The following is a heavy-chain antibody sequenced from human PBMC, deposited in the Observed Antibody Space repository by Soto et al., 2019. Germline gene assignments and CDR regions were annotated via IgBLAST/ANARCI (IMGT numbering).Heavy chain of an antibody. D-gene: IGHD6-6*01. J-gene: IGHJ3*02. Sequence: SETLSLTCTVSGGSISSSSYYWGWIRQPPGKGLEWIGSIYYSGSTYYNPSLKSRVTISVDTSKNQFSLKLSSVTAADTAVYYCARPLAARPGAFDIWGQGTMVTVSS. CDR1: GGSISSSSYY. CDR2: IYYSGST. V-gene: IGHV4-39*01. CDR3: ARPLAARPGAFDI.